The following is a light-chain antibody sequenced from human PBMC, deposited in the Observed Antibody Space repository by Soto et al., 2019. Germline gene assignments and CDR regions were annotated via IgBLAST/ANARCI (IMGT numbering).Light chain of an antibody. CDR3: QQYYSTPPYS. V-gene: IGKV4-1*01. Sequence: DIVMTQSPDSLAVSLGERATINCKSSQSVLYSSNNKNYLAWYQQKPGQPPKLLIDWASTRESGGPDRFSGSGSLTDFTLTISSLQAEDVAVYYCQQYYSTPPYSFGQGTKLEIK. CDR2: WAS. CDR1: QSVLYSSNNKNY. J-gene: IGKJ2*01.